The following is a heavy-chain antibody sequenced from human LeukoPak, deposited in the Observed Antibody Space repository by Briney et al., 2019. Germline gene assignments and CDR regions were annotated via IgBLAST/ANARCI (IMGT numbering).Heavy chain of an antibody. V-gene: IGHV4-30-2*01. D-gene: IGHD6-13*01. CDR1: GGSISSGGYS. J-gene: IGHJ3*02. CDR2: IYHSGST. CDR3: ARFSSSYDAFDI. Sequence: PSQTLSLTCAVSGGSISSGGYSWSWIRQPPGKRLEWIGYIYHSGSTYYNPSLKSRVTISVDMSKNQFSLKLSSVTAADTAVYYCARFSSSYDAFDIWGQGTMVTVSS.